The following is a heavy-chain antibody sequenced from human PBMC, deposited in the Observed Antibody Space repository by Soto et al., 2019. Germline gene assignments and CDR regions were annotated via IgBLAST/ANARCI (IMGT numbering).Heavy chain of an antibody. CDR1: GGSFIDYA. D-gene: IGHD6-13*01. J-gene: IGHJ4*02. V-gene: IGHV1-69*10. CDR2: VIPMLETS. Sequence: GASVKVSCKVSGGSFIDYAISWVRQAPGGGLEWMGGVIPMLETSLHAVKFQGRVRLTADKSTSTAYMELSSLRYEDTAMYFCARGGVESSSWYFFDYWGQGTTVTVYS. CDR3: ARGGVESSSWYFFDY.